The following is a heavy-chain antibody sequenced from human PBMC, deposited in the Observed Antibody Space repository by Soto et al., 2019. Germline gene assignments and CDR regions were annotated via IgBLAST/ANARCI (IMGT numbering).Heavy chain of an antibody. CDR1: GFTFSSYG. Sequence: QVQLVESGGGVVQPGRSLRLSCAASGFTFSSYGMHWVRQAPGKGLEWVAGISYDGSNKYYADSVKGRVTISRDNYKNTLYLEMNSLRAEDTAVYYCARDIGYDSSGGPVYYYGMDVWGQGTKVPVSS. CDR3: ARDIGYDSSGGPVYYYGMDV. V-gene: IGHV3-30*03. D-gene: IGHD3-22*01. J-gene: IGHJ6*02. CDR2: ISYDGSNK.